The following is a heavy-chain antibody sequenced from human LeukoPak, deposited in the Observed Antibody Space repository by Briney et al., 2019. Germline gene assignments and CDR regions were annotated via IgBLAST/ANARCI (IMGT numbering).Heavy chain of an antibody. Sequence: GGSLRLSCAASGFTFSSYSMNWVRQAPGKGLEWVSSISSSSSYIYYAGSVKGRFTISRDNAKNSLYLQMNSLRAEDTAVYYCARDRVLGCSGGSCYGLVSSENFDYWGQGTLVTVSS. CDR1: GFTFSSYS. CDR2: ISSSSSYI. V-gene: IGHV3-21*01. J-gene: IGHJ4*02. CDR3: ARDRVLGCSGGSCYGLVSSENFDY. D-gene: IGHD2-15*01.